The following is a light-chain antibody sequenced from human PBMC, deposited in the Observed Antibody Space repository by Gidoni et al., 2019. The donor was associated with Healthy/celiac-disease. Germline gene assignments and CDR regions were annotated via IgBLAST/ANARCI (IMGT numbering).Light chain of an antibody. J-gene: IGKJ1*01. V-gene: IGKV4-1*01. CDR2: WAS. CDR3: QQYYSTPPT. Sequence: IVMTQSPDSLAVSLGERATINCKSSQSVLYSSNNKNYLAWYQQKPGQPPKLLIYWASTRASGVPDRFSGSGSGTDFTLTISSLQAEDAAVYYCQQYYSTPPTFGQGTKVEIK. CDR1: QSVLYSSNNKNY.